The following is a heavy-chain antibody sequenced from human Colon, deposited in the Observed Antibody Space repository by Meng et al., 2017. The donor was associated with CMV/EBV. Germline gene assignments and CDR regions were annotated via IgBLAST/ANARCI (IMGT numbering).Heavy chain of an antibody. Sequence: GGSLRLSCAASGFTFSEYWMHWVRQVPGKGLVWVSRLNPFGSGISYADSVKGRFTISRDNAKNSLYLQMSSLSAEDTAVYYCVRDNARVQGNIPILVVPQGFDYWGQGTVVTVSS. J-gene: IGHJ4*02. V-gene: IGHV3-74*01. CDR3: VRDNARVQGNIPILVVPQGFDY. D-gene: IGHD3-22*01. CDR1: GFTFSEYW. CDR2: LNPFGSGI.